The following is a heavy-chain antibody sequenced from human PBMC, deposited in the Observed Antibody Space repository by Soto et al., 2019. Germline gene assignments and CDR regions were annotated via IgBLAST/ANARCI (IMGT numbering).Heavy chain of an antibody. J-gene: IGHJ4*02. Sequence: VQLVESGGGLVKPGGSLRLSCAASGFAFSDKTMHWVRQAPGKGLEWVASIKSSGPSMFYADSVKGRFTISRDNAKNSLFLQMSSLRAEDSAVYYCASHSGADFWGQGTLVTVSS. D-gene: IGHD7-27*01. CDR2: IKSSGPSM. V-gene: IGHV3-21*06. CDR3: ASHSGADF. CDR1: GFAFSDKT.